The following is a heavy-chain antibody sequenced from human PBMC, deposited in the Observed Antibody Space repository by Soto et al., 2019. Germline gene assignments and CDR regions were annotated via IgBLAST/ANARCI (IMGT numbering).Heavy chain of an antibody. CDR3: ARGTNCSGGSCYVVHAAFGI. CDR2: ISAYNGNT. V-gene: IGHV1-18*01. CDR1: GYTFTSYG. Sequence: GASVKVSCKASGYTFTSYGISWVRQAPGQGLEWMGWISAYNGNTNYAQKLQGRVTMTTDTSTSTAYMELKRLRSDDTAVYYCARGTNCSGGSCYVVHAAFGIWGQGTMVTVSS. J-gene: IGHJ3*02. D-gene: IGHD2-15*01.